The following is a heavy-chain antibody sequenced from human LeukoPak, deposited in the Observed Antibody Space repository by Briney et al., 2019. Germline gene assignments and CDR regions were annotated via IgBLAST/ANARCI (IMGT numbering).Heavy chain of an antibody. V-gene: IGHV3-23*01. CDR2: ISGSGGNT. J-gene: IGHJ4*02. Sequence: GGTLRLSCAASGFTFSSYAMSWVRRAPRKGVEWVSAISGSGGNTYYADSVKGRFTISRDNSKSTLYLQMNSLRAEDTAVYYCAKLNLRPGDYWGQGTLVTVSS. D-gene: IGHD5/OR15-5a*01. CDR1: GFTFSSYA. CDR3: AKLNLRPGDY.